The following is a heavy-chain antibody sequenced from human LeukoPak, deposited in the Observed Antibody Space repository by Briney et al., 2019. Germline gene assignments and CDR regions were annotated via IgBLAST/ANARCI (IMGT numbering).Heavy chain of an antibody. CDR1: GGSFSGYY. CDR2: INHSGST. J-gene: IGHJ4*02. V-gene: IGHV4-34*01. D-gene: IGHD3-16*01. Sequence: IPSETLSLTCAVYGGSFSGYYWSWIRQPPGKGLEWIGEINHSGSTNYNPSLKSRVTISVDTSKNQFSLKLSSVTAADTAVYYCARHSWFGDFDYWGQGTLVTVSS. CDR3: ARHSWFGDFDY.